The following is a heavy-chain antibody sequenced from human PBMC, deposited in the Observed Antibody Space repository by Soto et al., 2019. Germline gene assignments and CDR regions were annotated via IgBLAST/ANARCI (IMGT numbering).Heavy chain of an antibody. CDR3: ASRDPGTSVDY. CDR1: GGSFTSNNW. J-gene: IGHJ4*02. Sequence: SETLSLTCAVSGGSFTSNNWWTWVRQPPGQGLEWIGEIYRTGSTNYNPSLKSRVTISLDKSENQFSLKVTSLAAADTAVYYCASRDPGTSVDYWGQGTLVTVSS. V-gene: IGHV4-4*02. CDR2: IYRTGST. D-gene: IGHD1-7*01.